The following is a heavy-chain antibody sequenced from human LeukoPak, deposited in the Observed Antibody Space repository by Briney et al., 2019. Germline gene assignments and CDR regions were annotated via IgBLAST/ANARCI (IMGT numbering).Heavy chain of an antibody. Sequence: PGGSLRLSCAASGFTFSSYAMYWVRQAPGKGLEYVSAISSNGGSTYYANSVKGRFTISRDNSKNTLYLQMGSLRAEDMAVYYCARGVNYYDSSGYYLNWFDPWGQGTLVTVSS. J-gene: IGHJ5*02. V-gene: IGHV3-64*01. CDR1: GFTFSSYA. D-gene: IGHD3-22*01. CDR2: ISSNGGST. CDR3: ARGVNYYDSSGYYLNWFDP.